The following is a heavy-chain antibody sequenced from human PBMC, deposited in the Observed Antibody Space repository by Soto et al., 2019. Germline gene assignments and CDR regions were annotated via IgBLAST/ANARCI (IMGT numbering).Heavy chain of an antibody. V-gene: IGHV1-69*01. CDR1: GGTFSSYA. Sequence: QVQLVQSGAEVKKPGSSVKVSCKAPGGTFSSYAISWVRQAPGQGLEWMGGIIAIFGTAKYAQKFQGRVTITADESTSTGYMELSSLRSEDTAVYYCARSQGGSSSLDIYYYYYYGMDVWGQGTMVTVSS. CDR2: IIAIFGTA. J-gene: IGHJ6*02. CDR3: ARSQGGSSSLDIYYYYYYGMDV. D-gene: IGHD2-15*01.